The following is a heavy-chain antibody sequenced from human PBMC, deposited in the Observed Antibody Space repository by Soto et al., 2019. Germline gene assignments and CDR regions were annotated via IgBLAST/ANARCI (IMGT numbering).Heavy chain of an antibody. V-gene: IGHV4-39*02. D-gene: IGHD5-12*01. CDR1: GGSISSSSYY. Sequence: SETLSLTCTVSGGSISSSSYYWGWIRQPPGKGLEWIGSIYYSGSTYYNPSLKSRVTISVDTSKNQFSLKLSSVTAADTAVYYCARDIVAKIGLDYWGQGTRVTVSS. CDR2: IYYSGST. J-gene: IGHJ4*02. CDR3: ARDIVAKIGLDY.